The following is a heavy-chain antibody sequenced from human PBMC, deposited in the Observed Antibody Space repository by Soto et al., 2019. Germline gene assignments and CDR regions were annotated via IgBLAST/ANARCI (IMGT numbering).Heavy chain of an antibody. D-gene: IGHD6-13*01. CDR2: ISGSGGST. V-gene: IGHV3-23*01. Sequence: GGSLRLSCTASGFTFSSYAMSWVRQAPGKGLEWVSAISGSGGSTYYADSVKGRFTISVDTSKNQFSLKLSSVTAADTAVYYCARHIAAAGTPTDYWGQGTLVTVSS. J-gene: IGHJ4*02. CDR3: ARHIAAAGTPTDY. CDR1: GFTFSSYA.